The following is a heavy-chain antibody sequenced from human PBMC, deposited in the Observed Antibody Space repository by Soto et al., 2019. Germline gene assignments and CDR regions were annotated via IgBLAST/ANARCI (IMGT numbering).Heavy chain of an antibody. CDR1: GYTFTNDY. D-gene: IGHD4-17*01. CDR3: ARGTVTTLYYYYYMDV. CDR2: INPSGGST. Sequence: GAAVKGSCKASGYTFTNDYMHWVRQAPGQGLEWMGIINPSGGSTSYAQKFQGRVTMTRDTSTSTVYMELSSLRSEDTAVYYCARGTVTTLYYYYYMDVWGKGTTVTVSS. V-gene: IGHV1-46*01. J-gene: IGHJ6*03.